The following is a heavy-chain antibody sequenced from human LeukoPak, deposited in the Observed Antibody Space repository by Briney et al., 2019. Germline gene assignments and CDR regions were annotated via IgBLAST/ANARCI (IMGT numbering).Heavy chain of an antibody. CDR1: GFTVSSNY. D-gene: IGHD3-22*01. CDR2: IYSGGGT. CDR3: ARRRDYDSPFDY. V-gene: IGHV3-53*01. J-gene: IGHJ4*02. Sequence: TGGSLRLSCAASGFTVSSNYMSWVRQAPGKGLEWISLIYSGGGTYYADSVKGRFTISRDNSKNTLSLQMNSLSAEDTAVYYCARRRDYDSPFDYWGQGTLVTVSS.